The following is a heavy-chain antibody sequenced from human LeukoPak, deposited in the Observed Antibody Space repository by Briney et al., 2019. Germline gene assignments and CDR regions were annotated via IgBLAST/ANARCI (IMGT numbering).Heavy chain of an antibody. Sequence: PGGSLRLSCAASGFTFSSYSMNWVRQAPGKGLEWVSYISSSSSTIYYADSVKGRFTISRDNAKNSLYLQMNSLRAEDTAVYYCARERSGSYYVDAFDIWGQGTMVTVSS. V-gene: IGHV3-48*04. CDR1: GFTFSSYS. D-gene: IGHD1-26*01. J-gene: IGHJ3*02. CDR2: ISSSSSTI. CDR3: ARERSGSYYVDAFDI.